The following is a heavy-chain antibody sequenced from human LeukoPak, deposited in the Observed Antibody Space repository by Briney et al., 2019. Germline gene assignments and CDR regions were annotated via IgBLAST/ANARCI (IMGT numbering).Heavy chain of an antibody. CDR2: IYYSGST. CDR3: ARDNPGTYSSSFRVGFDP. V-gene: IGHV4-59*01. J-gene: IGHJ5*02. D-gene: IGHD6-13*01. Sequence: SETLSLTCTVPGGSISSYYWSWIRQPPGKGLEWIGYIYYSGSTNYIPSLKSRVTISVDTSKNQFSLKLSSVTAADTAVYYCARDNPGTYSSSFRVGFDPWGQGTLVTVSS. CDR1: GGSISSYY.